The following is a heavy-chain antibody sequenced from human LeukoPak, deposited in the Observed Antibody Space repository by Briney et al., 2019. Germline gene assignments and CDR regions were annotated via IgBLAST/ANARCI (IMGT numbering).Heavy chain of an antibody. Sequence: ASVKVTCQASVYTFTSYGISWVRQAPGQGLEWMGWISDYNGNTNYAQKLQGRVTMTTDTSTSTAYMELRSLRSDDTAVYYCARGGGGYSYGTVDAFDIWGQGTMVTVSS. CDR1: VYTFTSYG. J-gene: IGHJ3*02. V-gene: IGHV1-18*01. D-gene: IGHD5-18*01. CDR2: ISDYNGNT. CDR3: ARGGGGYSYGTVDAFDI.